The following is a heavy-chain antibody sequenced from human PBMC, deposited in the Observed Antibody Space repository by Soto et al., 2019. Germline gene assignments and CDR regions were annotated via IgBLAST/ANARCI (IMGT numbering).Heavy chain of an antibody. J-gene: IGHJ4*02. CDR3: ASPANTVADHFAL. CDR2: NYPSDSDT. V-gene: IGHV5-51*01. CDR1: GYTFTIYW. Sequence: PGESPKISCQASGYTFTIYWIGWVRQMPGSGLEWMGINYPSDSDTGDSPSFQGKVTISAGPSSITASLQWDSLKEADTAIYYCASPANTVADHFALWGQGTQVTV. D-gene: IGHD4-17*01.